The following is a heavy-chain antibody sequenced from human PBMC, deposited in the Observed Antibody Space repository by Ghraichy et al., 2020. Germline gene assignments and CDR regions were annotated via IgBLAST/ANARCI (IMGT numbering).Heavy chain of an antibody. CDR2: IWYNGSNK. Sequence: GGSLRLSCAASGFTFSSYGMHWVRQAPGKGLEWVAVIWYNGSNKYYADSVKGRFTISRDNSKNTLYLQMNSLRAEDTAVYYCARGGSSGWFSHWFDPWGQGTLVTVSS. J-gene: IGHJ5*02. D-gene: IGHD6-19*01. CDR1: GFTFSSYG. V-gene: IGHV3-33*01. CDR3: ARGGSSGWFSHWFDP.